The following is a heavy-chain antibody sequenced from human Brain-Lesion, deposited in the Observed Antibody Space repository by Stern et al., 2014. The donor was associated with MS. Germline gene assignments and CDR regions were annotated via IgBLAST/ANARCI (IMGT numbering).Heavy chain of an antibody. D-gene: IGHD3-10*01. Sequence: QVQLMQSGAEVKKPGASVKVSCKASGYTFTGYYMYWVRQAPGQGLEWMGWINPNSGGTHYAQKFQGRVTMTRDTSITTAYMELSRLRSDDTAVYYCARGYYGSGRPQKGMDVWGQGTTVTVSS. J-gene: IGHJ6*02. CDR3: ARGYYGSGRPQKGMDV. CDR2: INPNSGGT. V-gene: IGHV1-2*02. CDR1: GYTFTGYY.